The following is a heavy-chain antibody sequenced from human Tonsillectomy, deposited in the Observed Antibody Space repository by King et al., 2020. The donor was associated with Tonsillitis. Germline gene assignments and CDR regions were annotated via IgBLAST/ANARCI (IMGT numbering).Heavy chain of an antibody. D-gene: IGHD6-13*01. V-gene: IGHV3-9*01. Sequence: VQLVESWGGLVQPGRSLRLSCAASGFTFDDYAMHWVRQTPGKGLEWVSGISWNSGNVASADSVKGRFSISRDNAKNSLYLHMDSLRTDDTALYYCAKAKYPWGAAAIGTDFDYWGQGTLVTVSS. CDR3: AKAKYPWGAAAIGTDFDY. J-gene: IGHJ4*02. CDR2: ISWNSGNV. CDR1: GFTFDDYA.